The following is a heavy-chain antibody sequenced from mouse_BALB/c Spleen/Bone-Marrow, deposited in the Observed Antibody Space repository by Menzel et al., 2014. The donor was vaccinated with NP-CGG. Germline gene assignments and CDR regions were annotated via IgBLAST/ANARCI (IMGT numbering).Heavy chain of an antibody. D-gene: IGHD2-1*01. CDR3: ARPYGNWYFDV. Sequence: VKLVESGGGLVQPGGSLKLSCAASGFTFSSYGMSWVRRTPDKRLELVATINSNGGSTYYPDSVKGRFTISRDNAKNTLYLQMSSLKSEDTAMYYCARPYGNWYFDVWGAGTRSPSPQ. J-gene: IGHJ1*01. V-gene: IGHV5-6-3*01. CDR1: GFTFSSYG. CDR2: INSNGGST.